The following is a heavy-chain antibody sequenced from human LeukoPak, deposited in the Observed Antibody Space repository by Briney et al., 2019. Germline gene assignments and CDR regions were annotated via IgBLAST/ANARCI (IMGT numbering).Heavy chain of an antibody. J-gene: IGHJ4*02. V-gene: IGHV4-61*02. D-gene: IGHD5-18*01. CDR2: IYTSGST. Sequence: SQTLSLTCTVSGGSISSGSYYWSWIRQPAGKGLEWIGRIYTSGSTNYNPSLKSRVTISVDTSKNQFSLKLSSVTAADTAVYYCARVSGYSYGGNDYWGQGTLVTVSS. CDR3: ARVSGYSYGGNDY. CDR1: GGSISSGSYY.